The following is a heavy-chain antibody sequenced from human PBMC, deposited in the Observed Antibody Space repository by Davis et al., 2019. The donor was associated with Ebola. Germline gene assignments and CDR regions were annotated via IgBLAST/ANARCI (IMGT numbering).Heavy chain of an antibody. CDR2: ISYDGSNK. V-gene: IGHV3-30*18. Sequence: PGGSLRLSCAASGFTFSSYGMHWVRQAPGKGLEWVAVISYDGSNKYYADSVKGRFTISRDNSKNTLYLQMNSLRAEDTAVYYCAKDLAGTTILPWFDPWGQGTLVTVSS. CDR3: AKDLAGTTILPWFDP. J-gene: IGHJ5*02. D-gene: IGHD1-7*01. CDR1: GFTFSSYG.